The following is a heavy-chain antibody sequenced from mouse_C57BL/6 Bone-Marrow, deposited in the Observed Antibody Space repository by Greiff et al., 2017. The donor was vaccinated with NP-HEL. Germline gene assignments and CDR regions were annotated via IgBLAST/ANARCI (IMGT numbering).Heavy chain of an antibody. Sequence: QAQLQQSGPELVKPGASVKISCKASGYAFSSSWMNWVKQRPGKGLEWIGRIYPGDGDTNYNGKFKGKATLTADKSSSTAYMQLSSLTSEDSAVYFCARSDYYGSSYWFAYWGQGTLVTVSA. CDR1: GYAFSSSW. CDR3: ARSDYYGSSYWFAY. CDR2: IYPGDGDT. V-gene: IGHV1-82*01. J-gene: IGHJ3*01. D-gene: IGHD1-1*01.